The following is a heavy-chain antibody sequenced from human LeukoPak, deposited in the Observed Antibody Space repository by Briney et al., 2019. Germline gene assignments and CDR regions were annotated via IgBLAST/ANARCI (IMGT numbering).Heavy chain of an antibody. Sequence: ASVKVSCKASGGTFSIYAINWLRQAPGQGLEWMGAIMPITGKPVYTHKFQGRVTISADESTSTGYMELSSLRSEDTAFYYCARDPPYYDSLTSYYLPHFFDNLGQGTLVTVSS. CDR3: ARDPPYYDSLTSYYLPHFFDN. CDR2: IMPITGKP. D-gene: IGHD3-9*01. J-gene: IGHJ4*02. CDR1: GGTFSIYA. V-gene: IGHV1-69*13.